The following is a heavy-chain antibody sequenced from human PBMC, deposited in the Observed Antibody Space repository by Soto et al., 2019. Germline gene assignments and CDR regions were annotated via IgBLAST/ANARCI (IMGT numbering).Heavy chain of an antibody. J-gene: IGHJ4*02. CDR3: AADCSSTSCYSGNFDY. V-gene: IGHV3-30-3*01. CDR2: ISYDGSNK. Sequence: GGSLRLSCAACGFTFSSYAMHWVRQAPGKGLEWVAVISYDGSNKYYADSVKGRFTISRDNSKNTLYLQMNSLRAEDTAVYYCAADCSSTSCYSGNFDYWGQGTLVTVSS. CDR1: GFTFSSYA. D-gene: IGHD2-2*01.